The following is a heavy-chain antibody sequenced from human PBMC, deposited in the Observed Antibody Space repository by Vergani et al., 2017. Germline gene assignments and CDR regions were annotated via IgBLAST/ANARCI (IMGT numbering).Heavy chain of an antibody. CDR2: ISGSGGST. Sequence: EVQLLESGGGLVQPGGSLRLSCAASGFTFSNYAMTWVRQAPGKGLEWVSAISGSGGSTYYADSVKGRFTISRDNSKNTLYLQMNSLRAEDTAEYYCAKDTLFYYDSGGYLDYWGQGTLVTVSS. CDR1: GFTFSNYA. D-gene: IGHD3-22*01. V-gene: IGHV3-23*01. J-gene: IGHJ4*02. CDR3: AKDTLFYYDSGGYLDY.